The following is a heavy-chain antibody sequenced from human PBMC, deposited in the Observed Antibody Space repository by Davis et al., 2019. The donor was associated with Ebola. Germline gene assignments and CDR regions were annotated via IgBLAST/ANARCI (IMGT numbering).Heavy chain of an antibody. CDR2: IYPGDSDA. D-gene: IGHD2-8*02. Sequence: GGSLRLSCKGFGYTFTSHWIAWVRQMPGKGLEWMGIIYPGDSDARYSPSFQGQVTITADKSINTVYLQWSSLKASDTAMYYCARQASLVGNNWFDPWGQGTLVTVSS. J-gene: IGHJ5*02. V-gene: IGHV5-51*01. CDR3: ARQASLVGNNWFDP. CDR1: GYTFTSHW.